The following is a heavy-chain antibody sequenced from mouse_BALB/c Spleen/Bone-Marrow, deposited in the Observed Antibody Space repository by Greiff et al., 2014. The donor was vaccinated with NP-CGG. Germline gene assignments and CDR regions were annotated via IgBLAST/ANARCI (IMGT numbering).Heavy chain of an antibody. Sequence: QVQLQQSGAELVRPGSSVKISCKASGYAFSSYWMNWVKQRPGQGLEWIGQIYPGDGDTNYNGKFKGKATLTADKSSSTAYMQLSSLTSEDSAVYFCARGITTVVAPDVIDYWGQGTSVTVSS. CDR1: GYAFSSYW. CDR2: IYPGDGDT. J-gene: IGHJ4*01. D-gene: IGHD1-1*01. CDR3: ARGITTVVAPDVIDY. V-gene: IGHV1-80*01.